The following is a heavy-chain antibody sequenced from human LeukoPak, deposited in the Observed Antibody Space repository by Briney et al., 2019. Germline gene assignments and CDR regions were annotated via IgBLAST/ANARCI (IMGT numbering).Heavy chain of an antibody. J-gene: IGHJ4*02. Sequence: GRSLRLSCAASGFTFSSYGMHWVRQAPGKGLEWVAVISYDGSNKYYAYSVKGRFTISRDNSKNTLYLQMNSLRAEDTAVYYCAKARGALDYWGQGTLVTVSS. CDR2: ISYDGSNK. CDR3: AKARGALDY. CDR1: GFTFSSYG. D-gene: IGHD3-10*01. V-gene: IGHV3-30*18.